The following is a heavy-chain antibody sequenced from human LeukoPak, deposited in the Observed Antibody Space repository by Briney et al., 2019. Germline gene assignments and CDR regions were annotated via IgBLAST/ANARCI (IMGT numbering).Heavy chain of an antibody. CDR3: ARDQWLRGSPWFDP. V-gene: IGHV4-61*02. J-gene: IGHJ5*02. CDR2: IYTSGST. D-gene: IGHD5-12*01. CDR1: GGSISSGSYY. Sequence: PSETLSLTCTVSGGSISSGSYYWSWIRQPAGKGLEWIGRIYTSGSTNYNPSLKSRVTISVDTSKNQFSLKLSSVTAADTAVYYCARDQWLRGSPWFDPWGQGTLVTVSS.